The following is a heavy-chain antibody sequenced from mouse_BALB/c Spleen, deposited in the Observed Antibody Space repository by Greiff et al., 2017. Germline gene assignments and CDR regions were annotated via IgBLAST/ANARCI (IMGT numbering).Heavy chain of an antibody. CDR2: ISSGSSTI. V-gene: IGHV5-17*02. J-gene: IGHJ4*01. Sequence: EVKLVESGGGLVQPGGSRKLSCAASGFTFSSFGMHWVRQAPEKGLEWVAYISSGSSTIYYADTVKGRFTISRDNPKNTLFLQMTSLRSEDTAMYYCARLPYGYAMDYWGQGTSVTVSS. CDR1: GFTFSSFG. D-gene: IGHD1-1*01. CDR3: ARLPYGYAMDY.